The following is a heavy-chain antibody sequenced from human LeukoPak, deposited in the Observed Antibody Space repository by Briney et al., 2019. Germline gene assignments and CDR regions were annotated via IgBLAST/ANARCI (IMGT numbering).Heavy chain of an antibody. D-gene: IGHD4-11*01. CDR2: ISSSSSTI. J-gene: IGHJ4*02. CDR3: ASTPMTTVTTTSGY. Sequence: PGGSLRLSCAASGFTFSSYSMNWVRQAPGKGLEWVSYISSSSSTIYYADSVKGRFTISRDNAKNSLYLQMNSLRAEDTAVYYCASTPMTTVTTTSGYWGQGTLVTVSS. V-gene: IGHV3-48*01. CDR1: GFTFSSYS.